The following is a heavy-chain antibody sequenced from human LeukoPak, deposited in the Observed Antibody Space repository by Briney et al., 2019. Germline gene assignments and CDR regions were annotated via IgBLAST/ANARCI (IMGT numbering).Heavy chain of an antibody. CDR1: GGSISSGSYY. Sequence: PSETLSLTCTVSGGSISSGSYYWSWIRQPAGKGLEWIGRIYTSGSTNYNPSLKSRVTISVDTSKNQFSLKLSSVTAADTAVYYCARGVDFWEHFDYWGQGTLVTVSS. J-gene: IGHJ4*02. CDR2: IYTSGST. V-gene: IGHV4-61*02. D-gene: IGHD3-3*01. CDR3: ARGVDFWEHFDY.